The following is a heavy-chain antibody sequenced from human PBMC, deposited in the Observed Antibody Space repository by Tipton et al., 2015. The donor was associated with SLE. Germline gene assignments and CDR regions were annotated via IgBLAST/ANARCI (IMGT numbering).Heavy chain of an antibody. V-gene: IGHV4-59*11. Sequence: TLSLTCTVSGTSLSSHYWSWIRQSPGKSLEWIGNVYYTGSPNYSPSLRSRAAISVDTSKNQFSLNLTSVTATDTAFYFCAGSYNASTPWVWYFAYWGQGTVVTVSS. J-gene: IGHJ4*02. D-gene: IGHD2-15*01. CDR3: AGSYNASTPWVWYFAY. CDR2: VYYTGSP. CDR1: GTSLSSHY.